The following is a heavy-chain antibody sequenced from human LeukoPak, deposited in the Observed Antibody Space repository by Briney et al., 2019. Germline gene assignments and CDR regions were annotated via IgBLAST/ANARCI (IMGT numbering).Heavy chain of an antibody. D-gene: IGHD1-26*01. CDR1: GFTFSDYG. V-gene: IGHV3-7*01. J-gene: IGHJ4*02. CDR2: MNHDGSEK. CDR3: ARDLGGSSEY. Sequence: GGSLRLSCAASGFTFSDYGMSWVRQAPGKGLEWVATMNHDGSEKNYVDSVKGRFTISRDNAKNSLYLQMNNLRAEDTAVFYCARDLGGSSEYWGQGTLVTVSS.